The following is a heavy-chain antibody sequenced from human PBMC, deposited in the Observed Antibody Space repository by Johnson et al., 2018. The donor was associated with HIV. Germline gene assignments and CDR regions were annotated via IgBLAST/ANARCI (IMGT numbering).Heavy chain of an antibody. D-gene: IGHD6-13*01. CDR3: ARDRIAADIDAFDI. CDR2: IRGSGGST. Sequence: VQLVESGGGLVQPGGSLRLSCAASGFTFSSYGMSWVRQAPGKGLEWVSAIRGSGGSTYYADSVKGRFTISRDDSKNTVYLQMNSLRAEDTAVYYCARDRIAADIDAFDIWGQGTMVTVSS. J-gene: IGHJ3*02. CDR1: GFTFSSYG. V-gene: IGHV3-23*04.